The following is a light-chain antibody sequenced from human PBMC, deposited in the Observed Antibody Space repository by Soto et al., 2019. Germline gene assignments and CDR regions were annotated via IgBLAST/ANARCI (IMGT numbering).Light chain of an antibody. CDR1: QSVNNY. CDR3: QQRSDWPRT. CDR2: DAS. V-gene: IGKV3-11*01. Sequence: DIVLTQSPATLSLSPGERATLSCRASQSVNNYLAWYQQRPGQAPRLLISDASNRATGIPVRFSGSGSGTDFTLTISSLEPEDFAVYYCQQRSDWPRTFGQGTKVEIK. J-gene: IGKJ1*01.